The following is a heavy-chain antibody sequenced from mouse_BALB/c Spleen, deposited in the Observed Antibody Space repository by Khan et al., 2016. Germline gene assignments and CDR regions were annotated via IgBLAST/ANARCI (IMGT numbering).Heavy chain of an antibody. V-gene: IGHV3-8*02. Sequence: VQLKESGPSLVKPSQTLSLTCSVTGDSFTSGYWNWIRKCPGNKLEYMGYISHSDSTSYNPSLKSRISITREASKNQYYLQLNSVTTEDTATYYCAGDYGYCFDYWGQGTTLTVSA. D-gene: IGHD2-2*01. CDR1: GDSFTSGY. J-gene: IGHJ2*01. CDR2: ISHSDST. CDR3: AGDYGYCFDY.